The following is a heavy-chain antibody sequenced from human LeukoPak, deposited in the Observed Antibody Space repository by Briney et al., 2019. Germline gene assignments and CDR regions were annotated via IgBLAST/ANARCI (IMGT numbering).Heavy chain of an antibody. D-gene: IGHD2-2*01. Sequence: SQTLSLTCTVSGGSISSGDYYWSWIRQPPGKGLEWIGYIYYSGSTYYNPSLKSRVSISVDTSKNQFSLKLSSVTAADTAVYYCARAPPGCSSTSCYATRFDYWGQGTLVTVSS. CDR2: IYYSGST. CDR3: ARAPPGCSSTSCYATRFDY. CDR1: GGSISSGDYY. V-gene: IGHV4-30-4*01. J-gene: IGHJ4*02.